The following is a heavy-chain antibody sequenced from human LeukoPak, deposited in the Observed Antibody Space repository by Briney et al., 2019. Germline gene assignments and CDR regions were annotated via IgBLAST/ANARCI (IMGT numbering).Heavy chain of an antibody. CDR3: ARDLELDAFDI. V-gene: IGHV4-39*07. D-gene: IGHD3-10*01. J-gene: IGHJ3*02. Sequence: SETLSLTCTVSGGSISLTSHYWGWIRQPPGKGLEWIGSIYYSGSTYYNPSLKSRVTISVDTSKNQFSLKLSSVTAADTAIYYCARDLELDAFDIWGQGTTVTVSS. CDR1: GGSISLTSHY. CDR2: IYYSGST.